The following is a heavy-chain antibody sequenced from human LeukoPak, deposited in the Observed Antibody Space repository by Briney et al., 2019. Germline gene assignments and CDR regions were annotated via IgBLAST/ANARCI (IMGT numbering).Heavy chain of an antibody. Sequence: GGSLRLSCAASGFTFSSYGMHWVRQAPGKGLEWVAVIWYDGSNKYYADSVKGRFTISRDNSKNTLYLQMNSLRAEDTAVYYCASDRYSSSWYGAAFDYWGQGTLVTVSS. CDR2: IWYDGSNK. CDR1: GFTFSSYG. D-gene: IGHD6-13*01. J-gene: IGHJ4*02. V-gene: IGHV3-33*01. CDR3: ASDRYSSSWYGAAFDY.